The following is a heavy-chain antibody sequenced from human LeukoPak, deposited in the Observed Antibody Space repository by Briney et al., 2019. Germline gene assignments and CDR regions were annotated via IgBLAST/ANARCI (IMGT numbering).Heavy chain of an antibody. D-gene: IGHD2-21*02. J-gene: IGHJ4*02. CDR3: ARQGTAPFDY. CDR1: GYSFNTYW. CDR2: IFPGESNI. Sequence: GESLKISCKGSGYSFNTYWIAWVRQMPGKGLEWMGMIFPGESNIRYSSSFQGHVTISADKSTNTAYLQWSSLQASDSAIYYCARQGTAPFDYWGQGTLVTVSS. V-gene: IGHV5-51*01.